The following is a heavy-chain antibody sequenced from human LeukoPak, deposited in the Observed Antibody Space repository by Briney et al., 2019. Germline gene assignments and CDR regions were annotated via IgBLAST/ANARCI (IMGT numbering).Heavy chain of an antibody. CDR2: IYYSGST. V-gene: IGHV4-59*08. D-gene: IGHD3-10*01. CDR3: ARVLDYYGSGTRDFDY. Sequence: SETLSLTCTVSGGSISSYYWSWIRQPPGKGLEWIGYIYYSGSTYYNPSLRSRVTISVDTSKNQFSLKLSSVTAADTAVYYCARVLDYYGSGTRDFDYWGQGILVTVSS. J-gene: IGHJ4*02. CDR1: GGSISSYY.